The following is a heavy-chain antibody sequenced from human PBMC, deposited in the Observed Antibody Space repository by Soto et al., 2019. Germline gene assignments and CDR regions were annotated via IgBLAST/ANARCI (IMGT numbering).Heavy chain of an antibody. V-gene: IGHV3-23*01. Sequence: EVQLLESGGGLAQPGGSLRLSCAASGFTFSPYAMSWVRQAPGKGLEWVSSISGSGGSTHYADSVKGRFTVSRDNSKRALSLQMSSLREEDTATYYCAKGLRRLLRTQYYYGLDVWGRGTTVTVSS. J-gene: IGHJ6*02. CDR2: ISGSGGST. CDR3: AKGLRRLLRTQYYYGLDV. CDR1: GFTFSPYA. D-gene: IGHD3-10*01.